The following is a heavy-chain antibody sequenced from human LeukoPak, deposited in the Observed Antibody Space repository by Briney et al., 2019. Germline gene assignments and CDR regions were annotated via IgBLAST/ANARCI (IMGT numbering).Heavy chain of an antibody. CDR3: ARALVGATGVAFDI. Sequence: PGGTLRLSCAASGFTFRSYGMTWVRQAPGKGLEWVSAISGSGDSTYYADSVKGRFTISRDNSRNTLYLQMNSLRAEDTAVYYCARALVGATGVAFDIWGQGTMVTVSS. D-gene: IGHD1-26*01. CDR1: GFTFRSYG. J-gene: IGHJ3*02. V-gene: IGHV3-23*01. CDR2: ISGSGDST.